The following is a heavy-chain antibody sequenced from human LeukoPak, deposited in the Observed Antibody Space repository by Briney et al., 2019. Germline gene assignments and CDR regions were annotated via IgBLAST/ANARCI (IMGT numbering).Heavy chain of an antibody. CDR1: GYTFTSYG. J-gene: IGHJ4*02. CDR2: ISAYNGNT. CDR3: ARDHTGYSSSWYGD. D-gene: IGHD6-13*01. Sequence: ASVKVSCKASGYTFTSYGISWVRQAPGQGLEWMGWISAYNGNTNYAQKLQGRVTMTTDTSTSTAYMELRSLRSDDTAVYYCARDHTGYSSSWYGDWGQGTLVTVSS. V-gene: IGHV1-18*01.